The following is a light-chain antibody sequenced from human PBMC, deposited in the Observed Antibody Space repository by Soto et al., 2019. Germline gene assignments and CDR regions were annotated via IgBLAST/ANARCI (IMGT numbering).Light chain of an antibody. CDR3: QQYNNWPYT. J-gene: IGKJ2*01. CDR1: QSVSSN. V-gene: IGKV3-15*01. CDR2: GAS. Sequence: EIVMTQSSATLSVSPGERATLSCRASQSVSSNLAWYQQKPGQAPRLLIYGASTRATGIPARFSGSGSGTDFTLTISSLQSGDFAVYYCQQYNNWPYTFGQGTKLEIK.